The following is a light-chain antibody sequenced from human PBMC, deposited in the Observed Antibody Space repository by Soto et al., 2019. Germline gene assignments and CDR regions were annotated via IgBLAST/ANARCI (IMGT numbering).Light chain of an antibody. CDR1: QSISSY. V-gene: IGKV1-39*01. J-gene: IGKJ2*01. CDR2: AAS. Sequence: DIQMTPSPSSLSASVGDRVTITCRASQSISSYLNWYQQKPGKAPKLLIYAASSLQSGVPSRFRGSGSGTDFTLTISSLQPEDFATYNCQQSYSTPYTFGQGTKLEIK. CDR3: QQSYSTPYT.